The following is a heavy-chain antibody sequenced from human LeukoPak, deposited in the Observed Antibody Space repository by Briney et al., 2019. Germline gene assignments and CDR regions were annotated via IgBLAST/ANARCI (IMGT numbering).Heavy chain of an antibody. CDR3: ARRAGAYSHPYDY. V-gene: IGHV3-23*01. D-gene: IGHD4/OR15-4a*01. Sequence: GGSLRLSCAASRFTFSSYAMNWVRQAPGKGLEWVSSINGRGSSTYYSDSVKGRFTISRDNSKNTLYLQMNSLRAEDTAVYYCARRAGAYSHPYDYWGQGTLVTVSS. J-gene: IGHJ4*02. CDR2: INGRGSST. CDR1: RFTFSSYA.